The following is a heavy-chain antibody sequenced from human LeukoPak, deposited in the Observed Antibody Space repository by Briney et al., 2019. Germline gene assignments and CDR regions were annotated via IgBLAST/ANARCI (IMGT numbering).Heavy chain of an antibody. Sequence: PSETLSLTCTVSGGSISSSSYYWGWIRQPPGKGLEWIGSIYYSGSTYYNPSLKSRVTISVDTSKNQFSLKLSSVTAADTAVYYCATKRQWLDYYYYYYMDVWGKGTTVTVSS. D-gene: IGHD6-19*01. CDR1: GGSISSSSYY. J-gene: IGHJ6*03. V-gene: IGHV4-39*07. CDR3: ATKRQWLDYYYYYYMDV. CDR2: IYYSGST.